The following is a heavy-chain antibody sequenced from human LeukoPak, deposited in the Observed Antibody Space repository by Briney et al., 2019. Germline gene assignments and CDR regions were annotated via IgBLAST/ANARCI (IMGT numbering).Heavy chain of an antibody. CDR3: ARGVAGKHY. CDR1: GFTFSTYS. Sequence: GGSLRLSCAASGFTFSTYSMNWVRQAPGKGLEWVSSISSSSSYIYYADSVKGRLTISRDNAKNSLYLQMNSLRAEDTAVYYCARGVAGKHYWGQGTLVIVSS. J-gene: IGHJ4*02. CDR2: ISSSSSYI. D-gene: IGHD6-19*01. V-gene: IGHV3-21*01.